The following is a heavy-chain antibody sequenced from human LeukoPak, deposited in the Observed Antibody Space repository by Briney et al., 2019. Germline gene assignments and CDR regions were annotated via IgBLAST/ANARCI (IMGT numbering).Heavy chain of an antibody. V-gene: IGHV3-30*04. J-gene: IGHJ4*02. D-gene: IGHD6-6*01. Sequence: GGSLRLSCAASGFTFSSYAMHWVRQAPGKGLEWVAAISYDGSNKYYADSVKGRFTISRDNSKNTLYLQMNSLRAEDTAVYYCATSSVRVDYWGQGTLVTVSS. CDR2: ISYDGSNK. CDR3: ATSSVRVDY. CDR1: GFTFSSYA.